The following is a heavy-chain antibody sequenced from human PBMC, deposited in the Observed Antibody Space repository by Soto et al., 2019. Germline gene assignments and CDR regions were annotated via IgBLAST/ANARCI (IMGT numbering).Heavy chain of an antibody. CDR1: GFTISSYA. D-gene: IGHD6-13*01. J-gene: IGHJ4*02. CDR3: AKDRRTAAGLLPNYFDY. CDR2: ISGSGGST. Sequence: LRLWWAACGFTISSYAVSWIIQATGKGLEWVSAISGSGGSTYYADSVKGRFTISRDNSKNTLYLQMNSLRAEDTAVYYCAKDRRTAAGLLPNYFDYWGQGTLVTGYS. V-gene: IGHV3-23*01.